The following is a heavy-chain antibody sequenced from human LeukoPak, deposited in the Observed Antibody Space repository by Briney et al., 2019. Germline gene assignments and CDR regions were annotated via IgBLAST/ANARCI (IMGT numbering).Heavy chain of an antibody. CDR2: IDSSSSST. D-gene: IGHD6-19*01. CDR3: ARGILSSCWYDY. V-gene: IGHV3-11*06. Sequence: GGSLRLSCAASGFIFTDYYMTWIRQAPGKGLEWVSFIDSSSSSTNYADSVKGRFSISRDNAKNSLYLQMSSLRVEDTAVYYCARGILSSCWYDYWGQGTLVTVSS. J-gene: IGHJ4*02. CDR1: GFIFTDYY.